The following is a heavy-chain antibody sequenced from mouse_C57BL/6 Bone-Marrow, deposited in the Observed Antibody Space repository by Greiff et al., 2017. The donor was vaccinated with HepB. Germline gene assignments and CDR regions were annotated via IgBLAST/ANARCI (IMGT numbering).Heavy chain of an antibody. J-gene: IGHJ4*01. CDR1: GYTFTDYY. D-gene: IGHD4-1*01. CDR3: ARLGRRGYYAMDY. V-gene: IGHV1-76*01. Sequence: VKLMESGAELVRPGASVKLSCKASGYTFTDYYINWVKQRPGQGLEWIARIYPGSGNTYYNEKFKGKATLTAEKSSSTAYMQLSSLTSEDSAVYFCARLGRRGYYAMDYWGQGTSVTVSS. CDR2: IYPGSGNT.